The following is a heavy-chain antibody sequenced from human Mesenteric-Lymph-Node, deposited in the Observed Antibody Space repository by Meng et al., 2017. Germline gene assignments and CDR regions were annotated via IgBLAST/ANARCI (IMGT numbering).Heavy chain of an antibody. Sequence: HLHRQGPGQGLVKPSGTLSLTCTVSGGSISSNGYYWDWVRQPPGKGLEWIGAIYHSGSTSYNPSLQSRVTMFVDTSKNQFSLMLTSVTATDTAVYYCARRRGGSGRDCWGQGTLVTVSS. CDR2: IYHSGST. V-gene: IGHV4-39*01. D-gene: IGHD3-10*01. J-gene: IGHJ4*02. CDR3: ARRRGGSGRDC. CDR1: GGSISSNGYY.